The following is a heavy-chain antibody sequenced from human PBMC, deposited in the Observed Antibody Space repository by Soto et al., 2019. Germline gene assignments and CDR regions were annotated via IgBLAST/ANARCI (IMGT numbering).Heavy chain of an antibody. Sequence: PGGSLRLSCAASGFTFSSYAMSWVRQAPGKGLEWVSAIGGSGGSTYYADSVKGRFTISRDNSKNTLFLQMNSLRAEDTAVYYCAKDPYYYDFSEMGVWGQLTTFPAS. CDR1: GFTFSSYA. CDR3: AKDPYYYDFSEMGV. D-gene: IGHD3-22*01. V-gene: IGHV3-23*01. J-gene: IGHJ6*02. CDR2: IGGSGGST.